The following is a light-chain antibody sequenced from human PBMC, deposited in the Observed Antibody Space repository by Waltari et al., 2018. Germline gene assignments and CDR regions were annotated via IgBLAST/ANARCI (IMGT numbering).Light chain of an antibody. CDR1: QNIGRY. J-gene: IGKJ1*01. Sequence: ELVLTQSPGTLSLSPGERATLSCRASQNIGRYLVWYQQKPGQPPRLLIYAASTRATGIPDRFICSGSGTDFSLTIDRLEPEDFAVYFCQNHERLPATFGQGTKVEI. CDR3: QNHERLPAT. V-gene: IGKV3-20*01. CDR2: AAS.